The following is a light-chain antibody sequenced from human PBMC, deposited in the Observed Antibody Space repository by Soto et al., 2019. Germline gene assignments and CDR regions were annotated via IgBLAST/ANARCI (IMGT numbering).Light chain of an antibody. CDR2: DVS. CDR1: SSDVGAYNY. V-gene: IGLV2-14*03. CDR3: ASYTTSGSVV. J-gene: IGLJ7*01. Sequence: QSVLTQPASVSGSPGQSITISCTGTSSDVGAYNYVSWYQQYPGKAPKLIIYDVSIRPSGVSHLFSGSKSGNTASLTISGLQAEDEADYYCASYTTSGSVVFGGGTQLTVL.